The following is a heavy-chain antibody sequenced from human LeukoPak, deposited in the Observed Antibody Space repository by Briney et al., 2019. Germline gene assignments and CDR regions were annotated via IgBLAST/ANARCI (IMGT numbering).Heavy chain of an antibody. D-gene: IGHD5-12*01. CDR2: INAGNGST. CDR3: ARAPIVATIN. J-gene: IGHJ4*02. Sequence: ASVKVSCKASGYTFTSYAMHWVRQAPGQRLEWMGWINAGNGSTKYSQKFQGRVTITRDTSASTAYMELSSLRSEDTAVYYCARAPIVATINWGQGTLVTVSS. CDR1: GYTFTSYA. V-gene: IGHV1-3*01.